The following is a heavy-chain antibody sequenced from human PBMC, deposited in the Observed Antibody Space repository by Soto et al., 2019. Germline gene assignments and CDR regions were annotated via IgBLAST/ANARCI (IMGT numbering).Heavy chain of an antibody. D-gene: IGHD6-13*01. CDR2: IGGSGGST. J-gene: IGHJ4*02. Sequence: GGSLRLSCAASGFTFSTYAMSWVRQAPGKGLEWVSGIGGSGGSTYYADSVKGRFTISRDISKNTVFLQLNSLRAEDTAVYYCAKDRNLLGAAESLDFWGQGTLVTVSS. V-gene: IGHV3-23*01. CDR1: GFTFSTYA. CDR3: AKDRNLLGAAESLDF.